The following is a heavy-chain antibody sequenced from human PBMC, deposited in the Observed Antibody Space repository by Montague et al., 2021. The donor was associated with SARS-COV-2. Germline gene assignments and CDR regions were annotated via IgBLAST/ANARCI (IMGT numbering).Heavy chain of an antibody. D-gene: IGHD6-19*01. Sequence: CAISGDSVSSTAAAWNWIRQSPSRGLEWLGRTYYRSEWHTDYAVPLECRLAIDADTSKNQFSLQLHSVTPEDSAVYYCASGWTLFDWGQGTLVTVSS. V-gene: IGHV6-1*01. CDR3: ASGWTLFD. J-gene: IGHJ4*02. CDR2: TYYRSEWHT. CDR1: GDSVSSTAAA.